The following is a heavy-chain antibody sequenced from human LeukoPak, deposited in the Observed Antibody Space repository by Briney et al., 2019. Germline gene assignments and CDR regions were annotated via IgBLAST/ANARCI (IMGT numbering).Heavy chain of an antibody. J-gene: IGHJ3*02. CDR3: ARDPTTVTKGFDI. CDR1: DDSFSTHY. V-gene: IGHV4-59*11. Sequence: SETLSLTCSVSDDSFSTHYWTWIRQPPGKGLEWMGYISSIGSTNYNPSLKSRVTISVDTSKKQSSLKMTSVTAADTAVYYRARDPTTVTKGFDIWGQGTMVTVSS. D-gene: IGHD4-17*01. CDR2: ISSIGST.